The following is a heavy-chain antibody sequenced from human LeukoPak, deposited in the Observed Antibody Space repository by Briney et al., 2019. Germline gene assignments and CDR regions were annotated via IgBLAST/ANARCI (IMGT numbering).Heavy chain of an antibody. J-gene: IGHJ4*02. CDR2: VSSSGSTI. Sequence: SGGSLRLSCAASGFTFSYYSISWVRQAPGKGLEWVSSVSSSGSTIYYADSVKGRFSMSRDNAKNSVYLQMTSLRDEDTAVYYCARGRGSSNYFEYWGQGTLVTVSS. CDR1: GFTFSYYS. CDR3: ARGRGSSNYFEY. D-gene: IGHD6-13*01. V-gene: IGHV3-48*02.